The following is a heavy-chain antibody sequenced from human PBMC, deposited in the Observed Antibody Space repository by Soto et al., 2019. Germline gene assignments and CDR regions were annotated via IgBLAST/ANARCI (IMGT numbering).Heavy chain of an antibody. J-gene: IGHJ6*02. CDR1: GYSFTDYH. Sequence: ASVKVSCKASGYSFTDYHIHWVRQAPGQGLEWLGRINPKSGGTSTAQKFQGWVTMTTDTSISTASMELTRLTSDDTAIYYCARGDSTDCSNGVCSFFYNHGMDVWGQGTTVTVSS. D-gene: IGHD2-8*01. V-gene: IGHV1-2*04. CDR2: INPKSGGT. CDR3: ARGDSTDCSNGVCSFFYNHGMDV.